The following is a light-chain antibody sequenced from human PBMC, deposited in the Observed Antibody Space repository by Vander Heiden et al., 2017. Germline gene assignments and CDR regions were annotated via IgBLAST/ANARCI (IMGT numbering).Light chain of an antibody. CDR3: QSCAGSNKPWV. J-gene: IGLJ3*02. V-gene: IGLV2-8*01. Sequence: SPLTHPPSASDSPRRSVSVLCTGTSSHVPGCNHVTLYQQQPPEAPKLGPYAVSNRPSGVPDRFSGSKSGKTASLNASAVPAEDEADYYCQSCAGSNKPWVFGRGTKLTGL. CDR1: SSHVPGCNH. CDR2: AVS.